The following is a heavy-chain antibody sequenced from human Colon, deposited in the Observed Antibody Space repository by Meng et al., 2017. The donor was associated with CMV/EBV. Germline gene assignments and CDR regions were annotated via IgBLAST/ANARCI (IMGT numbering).Heavy chain of an antibody. J-gene: IGHJ4*02. Sequence: GGSLRLSCVGSGFTFSSYSMNWVRQAPGKGLEWVSSISSSSSYIYYADSVKGRFTISRDNAKNSLYLQMNSLRAEDTAVYYCARGVATMIVVAMNDWGQGTLVTVSS. CDR2: ISSSSSYI. CDR1: GFTFSSYS. D-gene: IGHD3-22*01. V-gene: IGHV3-21*01. CDR3: ARGVATMIVVAMND.